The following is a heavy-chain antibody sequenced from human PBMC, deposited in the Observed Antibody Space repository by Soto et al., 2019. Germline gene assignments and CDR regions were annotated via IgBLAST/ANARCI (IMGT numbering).Heavy chain of an antibody. Sequence: SETQSLTCTVSGGSISSYYWSWIRQPPGKGLEWIGYIYYSGSTNYNPSLKSRVTISVDTSKNQFSLKLSSVTAADTAVYYCARGDMNYYYYYMDVWGKGTTVTVSS. CDR3: ARGDMNYYYYYMDV. CDR2: IYYSGST. V-gene: IGHV4-59*01. CDR1: GGSISSYY. J-gene: IGHJ6*03.